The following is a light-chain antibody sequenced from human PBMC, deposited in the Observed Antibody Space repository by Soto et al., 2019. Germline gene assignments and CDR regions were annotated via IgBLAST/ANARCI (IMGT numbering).Light chain of an antibody. J-gene: IGKJ4*01. CDR2: DAS. V-gene: IGKV3-20*01. Sequence: EIVLTQSPGTLSLSPGEGATLSCRASQSASSSSLAWYQQKPGQAPRLLIYDASIRATGIPNRFSGSGSGTDFTLTISRLEPEDSAVYYCQQYGSSPLTFGGGTKVDIK. CDR1: QSASSSS. CDR3: QQYGSSPLT.